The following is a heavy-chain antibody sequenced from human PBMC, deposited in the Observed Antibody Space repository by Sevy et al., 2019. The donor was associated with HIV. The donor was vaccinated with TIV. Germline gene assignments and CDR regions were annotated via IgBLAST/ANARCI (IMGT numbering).Heavy chain of an antibody. CDR1: GFTFSIYS. J-gene: IGHJ5*02. CDR3: ARVHTYYDSGTILGWFAP. V-gene: IGHV3-21*01. Sequence: GGSLRLSCAASGFTFSIYSMNWVRQAPGKGLEWVSSISSSSSHIYYGDSVKGRFTISRDNAKNSLYLQMNSLMAEDTAVYYCARVHTYYDSGTILGWFAPWGQGTLVTVSS. CDR2: ISSSSSHI. D-gene: IGHD3-10*01.